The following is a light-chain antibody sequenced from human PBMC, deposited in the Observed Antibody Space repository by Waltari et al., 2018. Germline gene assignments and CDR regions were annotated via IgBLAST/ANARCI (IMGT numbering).Light chain of an antibody. J-gene: IGKJ5*01. Sequence: EIVFTQSPATLSLSPGERATLSCRASQNVSSYLIWYQQKPGQAHRLLIYDAFNRATGIPARFSGSGSGTDFTLTISSREPEDFAVYYCQQRANWPITVGQGTRLESK. CDR1: QNVSSY. V-gene: IGKV3-11*01. CDR3: QQRANWPIT. CDR2: DAF.